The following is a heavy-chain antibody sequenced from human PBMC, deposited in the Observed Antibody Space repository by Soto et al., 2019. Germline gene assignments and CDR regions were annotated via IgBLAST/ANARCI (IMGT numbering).Heavy chain of an antibody. CDR1: GYTFTSYG. J-gene: IGHJ5*02. Sequence: ASLKVSCKASGYTFTSYGIHWVRQAPGQRLEWMGWINAANGDTKYSPKFQGRVTITRDTSASTAYMELSSLRSEDTAVYYCVRRHVSATGIDWFDPWGRGILVTVSS. CDR2: INAANGDT. D-gene: IGHD6-13*01. V-gene: IGHV1-3*01. CDR3: VRRHVSATGIDWFDP.